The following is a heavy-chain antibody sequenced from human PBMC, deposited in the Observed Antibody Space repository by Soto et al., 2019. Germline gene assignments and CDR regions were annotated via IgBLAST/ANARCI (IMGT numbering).Heavy chain of an antibody. Sequence: SVKVSCKASGGTFSSYAISWVRQAPGQGLEWMGGIIPIFGTANYAQKFQGRVTITADKSTSTAYMELSSLRSEDTAVYYCAPIHYYDSSGYRWFDYWRQGPLVTVSS. J-gene: IGHJ4*02. V-gene: IGHV1-69*06. CDR3: APIHYYDSSGYRWFDY. CDR1: GGTFSSYA. D-gene: IGHD3-22*01. CDR2: IIPIFGTA.